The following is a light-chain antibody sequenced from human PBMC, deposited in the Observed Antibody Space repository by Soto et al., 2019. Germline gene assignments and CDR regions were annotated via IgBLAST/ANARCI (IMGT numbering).Light chain of an antibody. V-gene: IGLV2-23*01. CDR1: SSDIGRYTL. CDR3: CSYAGGTSVV. Sequence: QSALTQPASVSGSPGQSITISCTGTSSDIGRYTLVSWYQQHPGKAPKLIIYEDIERPSGVSNRFSGSKSGNTASLTISGIQTEDEGSYYCCSYAGGTSVVFGGGTKLTVL. J-gene: IGLJ2*01. CDR2: EDI.